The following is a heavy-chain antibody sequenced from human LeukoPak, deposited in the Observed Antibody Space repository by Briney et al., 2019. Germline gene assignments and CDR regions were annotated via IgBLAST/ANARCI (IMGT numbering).Heavy chain of an antibody. D-gene: IGHD2-2*01. J-gene: IGHJ4*02. CDR2: INPNSGGT. Sequence: GASVKVSCKASGYTFTGYYMHWVRQAPGQGLEWMGRINPNSGGTNYAQKFQGRVTMTRDTSISTAYMELSRLRSDDTAVYYCARILRRHCSSTSCPNGYWGQGTLVTVSS. V-gene: IGHV1-2*06. CDR3: ARILRRHCSSTSCPNGY. CDR1: GYTFTGYY.